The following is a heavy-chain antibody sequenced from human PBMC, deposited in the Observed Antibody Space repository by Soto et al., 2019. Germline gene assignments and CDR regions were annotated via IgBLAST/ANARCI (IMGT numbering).Heavy chain of an antibody. CDR2: IHPGDSNT. Sequence: GESLKISCEGSGYSFTSSWIGWVRQMPGKGLEWMGIIHPGDSNTIYNPSFQGQVTISADRSISTAYLQWSSLKASDTAMYYCAKHRGGSLGWYGGGDYWGQGTLVTVSS. V-gene: IGHV5-51*01. J-gene: IGHJ4*02. CDR3: AKHRGGSLGWYGGGDY. CDR1: GYSFTSSW. D-gene: IGHD6-19*01.